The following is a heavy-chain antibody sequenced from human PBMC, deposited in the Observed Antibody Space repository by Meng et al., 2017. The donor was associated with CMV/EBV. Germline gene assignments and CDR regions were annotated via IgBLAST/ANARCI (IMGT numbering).Heavy chain of an antibody. D-gene: IGHD3-3*01. Sequence: TLSLTCTVSGGSISSGDYYWSWIRQPPGKGLEWIGYTYYSGSNYYNPSLKSRVTISVDTSKNQFSLKLSSVTAADTAVYYCARGVYYDFWSGYYYYYGMDVWGQGTTVTVSS. J-gene: IGHJ6*02. CDR1: GGSISSGDYY. CDR2: TYYSGSN. CDR3: ARGVYYDFWSGYYYYYGMDV. V-gene: IGHV4-30-4*08.